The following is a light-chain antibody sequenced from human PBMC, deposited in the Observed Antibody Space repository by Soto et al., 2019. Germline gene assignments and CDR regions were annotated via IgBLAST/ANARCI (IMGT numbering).Light chain of an antibody. J-gene: IGKJ5*01. Sequence: DIQVTQSPSSLSASLGDRVTITCRASQSIGKFLNWYQQKPGKAPTLLIYAASSLQSGVPSRFSGSGSGTDFTLTISTLQPEDFATYYCQQSYSPPPITFGQGTRLEIK. CDR3: QQSYSPPPIT. CDR2: AAS. V-gene: IGKV1-39*01. CDR1: QSIGKF.